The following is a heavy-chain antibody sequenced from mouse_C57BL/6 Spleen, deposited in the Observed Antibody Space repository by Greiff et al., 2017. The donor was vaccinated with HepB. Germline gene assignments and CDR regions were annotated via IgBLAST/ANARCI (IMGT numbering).Heavy chain of an antibody. CDR1: GFTFSDYG. Sequence: EVKLVESGGGLVKPGGSLKLSCAASGFTFSDYGMHWVRQAPEKGLEWVAYISSGSSTIYYADTVKGRFTISRDNAKNTLFLQMTSLRSEDTAMYYCARGLGYYAMDYWGQGTSVTVSS. CDR3: ARGLGYYAMDY. J-gene: IGHJ4*01. CDR2: ISSGSSTI. V-gene: IGHV5-17*01.